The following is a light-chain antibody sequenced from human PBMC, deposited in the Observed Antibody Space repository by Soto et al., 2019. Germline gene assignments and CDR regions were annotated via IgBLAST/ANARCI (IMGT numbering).Light chain of an antibody. J-gene: IGKJ1*01. V-gene: IGKV3-20*01. CDR3: QQYDRSPWT. CDR1: QSVSDNY. Sequence: EIVVSQSQATLSLSPGAGVTLFYRASQSVSDNYLAWYQQKPGQAPRLLIYGASNRATGIPDRFTGAGSGTDFTLTISRLEPEDFAVYYCQQYDRSPWTFGQGTKVDIK. CDR2: GAS.